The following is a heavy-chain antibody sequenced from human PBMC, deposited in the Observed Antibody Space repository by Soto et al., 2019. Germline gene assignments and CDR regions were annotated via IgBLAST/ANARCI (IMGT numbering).Heavy chain of an antibody. CDR3: ASPSYGSGSYY. V-gene: IGHV1-3*01. CDR2: INAGNGNT. J-gene: IGHJ4*02. D-gene: IGHD3-10*01. Sequence: QVQLVQSGAEVKKPGSSVKVSCKASGYTFSSYALHWVRQAPGQRLEWMGWINAGNGNTKYSEKFEGRVTFTRDTAAISAYMELSSLRSEDTAVYYCASPSYGSGSYYWGQGTLVTVYS. CDR1: GYTFSSYA.